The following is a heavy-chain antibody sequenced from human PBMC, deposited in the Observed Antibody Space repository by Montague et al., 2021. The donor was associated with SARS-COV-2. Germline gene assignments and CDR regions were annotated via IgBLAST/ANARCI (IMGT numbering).Heavy chain of an antibody. CDR3: ARQGRISMVRLNWFDP. J-gene: IGHJ5*02. CDR1: GGSISSSSYY. CDR2: IYYSGST. V-gene: IGHV4-39*01. Sequence: SETLSLTCTVSGGSISSSSYYWGWIRQPPGKGLEWIGSIYYSGSTYYNPSLKSRVTISVDTSKNQFSLKLSSVTAADTAVYYCARQGRISMVRLNWFDPWGREPWSPSPQ. D-gene: IGHD3-10*01.